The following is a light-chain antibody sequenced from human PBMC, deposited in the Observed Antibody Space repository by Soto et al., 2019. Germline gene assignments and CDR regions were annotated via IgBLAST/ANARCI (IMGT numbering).Light chain of an antibody. J-gene: IGKJ4*01. CDR2: HAS. V-gene: IGKV3-20*01. CDR3: QQYGVSLLT. Sequence: ENVLTQSPGTLSLSPGERATLSCRASQSISSSYLAWYQQKPGQTPRLLIYHASNRATGIPDRFSGSGSVTDFTLTISRLEPEDFAVYYCQQYGVSLLTFGGGTKVEIK. CDR1: QSISSSY.